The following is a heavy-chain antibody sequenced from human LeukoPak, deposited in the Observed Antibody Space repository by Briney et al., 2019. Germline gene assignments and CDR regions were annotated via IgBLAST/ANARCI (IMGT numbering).Heavy chain of an antibody. CDR1: GYTFTSYY. CDR2: INLSGGST. Sequence: ASVKVSCKASGYTFTSYYMHWVRQAPGQGLEWMGIINLSGGSTSYAQKFQGRVTMTRDTSTSTVYVELSSLRSEDTAVYYCARSYSEYYYDSSGYYGYWGQGTLVTVSS. J-gene: IGHJ4*02. CDR3: ARSYSEYYYDSSGYYGY. D-gene: IGHD3-22*01. V-gene: IGHV1-46*01.